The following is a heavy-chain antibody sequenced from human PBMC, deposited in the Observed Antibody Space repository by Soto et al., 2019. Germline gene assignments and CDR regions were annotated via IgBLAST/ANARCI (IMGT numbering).Heavy chain of an antibody. CDR3: ARGRKERSITIFGVVIPSYNYMDV. D-gene: IGHD3-3*01. J-gene: IGHJ6*03. V-gene: IGHV4-34*01. Sequence: PSETLSLTCAVYGWSFSGYYWSWIRQPPGKGLEWIGEINHSGSTNYNPSLKSRVTISVDTSKNQFSLKLSSVTAADTAVYYCARGRKERSITIFGVVIPSYNYMDVWGKGTTVTVSS. CDR1: GWSFSGYY. CDR2: INHSGST.